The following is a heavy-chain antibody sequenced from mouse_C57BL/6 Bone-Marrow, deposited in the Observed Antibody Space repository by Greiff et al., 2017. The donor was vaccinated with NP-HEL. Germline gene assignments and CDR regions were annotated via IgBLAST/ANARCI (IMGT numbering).Heavy chain of an antibody. CDR3: ARLLLLRSFSAMDY. J-gene: IGHJ4*01. Sequence: VQLQQSGGDLVKPGGSLKLSCAASGFTFSSYGMSWVRQTPDKRLEWVATISSGGSYTYYPDSVKGRFTISRDNAKNTLYLQMSSLKSEDTAMYYCARLLLLRSFSAMDYWGQGTSVTVSS. CDR1: GFTFSSYG. V-gene: IGHV5-6*01. D-gene: IGHD1-1*01. CDR2: ISSGGSYT.